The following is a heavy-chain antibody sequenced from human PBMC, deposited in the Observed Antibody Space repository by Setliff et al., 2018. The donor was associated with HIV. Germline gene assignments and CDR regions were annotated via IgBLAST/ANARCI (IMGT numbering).Heavy chain of an antibody. V-gene: IGHV3-30*04. J-gene: IGHJ4*02. CDR3: AKESGSYYFDS. Sequence: PGGSLRLSCAASGFLYSNNAFHWVRQTPGKGLEWVAVISYDGTITHYVDSVKGRFTISRDNAKNSLYLQMNSLRAEDTAVYYCAKESGSYYFDSWGQGTPVTVSS. CDR1: GFLYSNNA. D-gene: IGHD1-26*01. CDR2: ISYDGTIT.